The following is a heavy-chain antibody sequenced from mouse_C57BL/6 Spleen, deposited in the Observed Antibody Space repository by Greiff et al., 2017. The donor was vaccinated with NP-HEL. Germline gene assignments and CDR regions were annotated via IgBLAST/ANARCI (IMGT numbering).Heavy chain of an antibody. Sequence: VQLKQSGPELVKPGASVKMSCKASGYTFTDYNMHWVKQSHGKSLEWIGYINPNNGGTSYNQKFKGKATLTVNKSSSTAYMELRSLTSEDSAVYYCARITTVVAPGYWGQGTTLTVSS. J-gene: IGHJ2*01. CDR2: INPNNGGT. CDR1: GYTFTDYN. CDR3: ARITTVVAPGY. V-gene: IGHV1-22*01. D-gene: IGHD1-1*01.